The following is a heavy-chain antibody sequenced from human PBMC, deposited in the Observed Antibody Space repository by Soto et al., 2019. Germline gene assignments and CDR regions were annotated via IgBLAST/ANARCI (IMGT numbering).Heavy chain of an antibody. CDR2: INAGNGNT. D-gene: IGHD6-13*01. J-gene: IGHJ5*02. CDR3: ARGRSRAAAGTGGWFDP. Sequence: ASVKVSCKASGYTFTSYAMHWVRQAPGQRLEWMGWINAGNGNTKYSQKFQGRVTITRDTSASTAYMELSSLRSEDTAVYYCARGRSRAAAGTGGWFDPWGQGTLVTVSS. CDR1: GYTFTSYA. V-gene: IGHV1-3*01.